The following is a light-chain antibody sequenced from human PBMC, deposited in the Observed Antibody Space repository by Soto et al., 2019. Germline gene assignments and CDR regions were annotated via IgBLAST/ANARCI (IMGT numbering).Light chain of an antibody. CDR3: SSYTTTSTYV. J-gene: IGLJ1*01. V-gene: IGLV2-14*01. CDR1: SSDVGGYDY. CDR2: EVT. Sequence: QSALTQPASVSGSPGQSVTISCTGTSSDVGGYDYVSWYQQHPGKAPKFMIYEVTNRPSGVSHRFSGSKSGNTASLTISGPQAEEEADYYCSSYTTTSTYVFGTGTKVTVL.